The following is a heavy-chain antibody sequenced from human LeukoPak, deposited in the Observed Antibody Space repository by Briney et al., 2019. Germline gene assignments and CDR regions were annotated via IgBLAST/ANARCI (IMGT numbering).Heavy chain of an antibody. CDR3: ATAPLYSGNHYYYGMDV. Sequence: GGSLRLSCAASGFTFSSYAMSWVRQAPGKGLEWVSAISGSGGSTYYADSVKGRFTISRDNSKNTLYLQMNSLRAEDTAVYYCATAPLYSGNHYYYGMDVWGQGTTVTVSS. CDR1: GFTFSSYA. CDR2: ISGSGGST. J-gene: IGHJ6*02. D-gene: IGHD1-26*01. V-gene: IGHV3-23*01.